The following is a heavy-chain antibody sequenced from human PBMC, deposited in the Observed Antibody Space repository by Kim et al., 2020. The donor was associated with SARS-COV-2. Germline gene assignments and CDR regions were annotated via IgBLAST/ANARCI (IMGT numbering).Heavy chain of an antibody. CDR2: IYYSGST. J-gene: IGHJ4*01. D-gene: IGHD3-3*01. Sequence: SETLSLTCTVSGGSISSGDYYWIWIRQPQGKGLEWIRYIYYSGSTYSTPSLKSRITISADTSKNPLTLKPSTATATATTLYSCASAYPFLVNY. CDR3: ASAYPFLVNY. CDR1: GGSISSGDYY. V-gene: IGHV4-30-4*01.